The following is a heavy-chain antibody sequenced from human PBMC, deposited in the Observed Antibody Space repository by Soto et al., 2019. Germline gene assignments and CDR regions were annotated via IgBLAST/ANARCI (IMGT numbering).Heavy chain of an antibody. CDR3: ARAPGIAVAGSNWFDP. CDR2: TYYRSKWYN. Sequence: PSQTLSLTCAISGDSVSRNSAAWNWIRQSPSRGLEWLGRTYYRSKWYNDYAVSVKSRITINPDTSKNQFSLQLNSVTPEDTAVYYCARAPGIAVAGSNWFDPWGQGTLVTVSS. CDR1: GDSVSRNSAA. D-gene: IGHD6-19*01. V-gene: IGHV6-1*01. J-gene: IGHJ5*02.